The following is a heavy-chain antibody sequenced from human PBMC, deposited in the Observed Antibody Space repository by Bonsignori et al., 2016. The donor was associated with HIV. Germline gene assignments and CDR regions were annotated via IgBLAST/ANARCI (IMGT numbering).Heavy chain of an antibody. V-gene: IGHV3-21*01. J-gene: IGHJ4*02. Sequence: WIRQPPGKGLEWVSSISSSSSYIYYGDSVKGRFTISRDNAKKSVYLQMNSLRVEDTAVYYCARDLGGSYDYWGQGTLVTVSS. D-gene: IGHD1-26*01. CDR3: ARDLGGSYDY. CDR2: ISSSSSYI.